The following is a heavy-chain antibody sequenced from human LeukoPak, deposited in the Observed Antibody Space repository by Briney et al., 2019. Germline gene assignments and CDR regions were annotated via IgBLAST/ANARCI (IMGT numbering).Heavy chain of an antibody. J-gene: IGHJ4*02. V-gene: IGHV4-30-2*01. CDR2: IYHSGST. CDR1: GGSISSGGYS. D-gene: IGHD3-3*01. CDR3: ARGEYDFWSGYFTGYFNY. Sequence: SETLSLTCAVSGGSISSGGYSWSWIRQPPGKGLEWIGYIYHSGSTYYNPSLKSRVTMSVDRSKNQFSLKLSSVTAADTAVYYCARGEYDFWSGYFTGYFNYWGQGTLVTVSS.